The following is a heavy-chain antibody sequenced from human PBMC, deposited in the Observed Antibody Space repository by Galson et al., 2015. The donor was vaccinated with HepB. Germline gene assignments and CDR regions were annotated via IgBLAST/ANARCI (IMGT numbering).Heavy chain of an antibody. CDR3: VKFNTSSRAFDV. D-gene: IGHD6-6*01. J-gene: IGHJ3*01. CDR1: GFSFSNYV. CDR2: ISTNEDST. V-gene: IGHV3-64D*06. Sequence: SLRFSCAASGFSFSNYVMYWVRQAPGTGLQYVSSISTNEDSTSYADSVKGRFTISRDNSRYTLYLQMSSLRPEDTAVYYCVKFNTSSRAFDVWGQGTVVSVSP.